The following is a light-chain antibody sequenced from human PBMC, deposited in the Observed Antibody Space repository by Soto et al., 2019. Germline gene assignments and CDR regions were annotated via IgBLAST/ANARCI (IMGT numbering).Light chain of an antibody. Sequence: EIVLTQSPATLSLSPGERATLSCRASQSVGSYLGWYQQKPGRAPRLLIYDASNRATGIPARFSGGGSGRDFAVTISRLESEDFAVYYSQQRSNSPSTFGQGKKVEI. V-gene: IGKV3-11*02. CDR1: QSVGSY. CDR2: DAS. J-gene: IGKJ1*01. CDR3: QQRSNSPST.